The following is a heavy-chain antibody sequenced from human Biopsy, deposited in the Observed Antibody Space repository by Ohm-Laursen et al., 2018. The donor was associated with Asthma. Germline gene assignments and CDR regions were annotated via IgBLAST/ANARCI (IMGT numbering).Heavy chain of an antibody. V-gene: IGHV3-30*18. CDR3: AKEVFPGWELRRGPDS. D-gene: IGHD1-26*01. CDR1: GFSFSNYG. CDR2: ISFDGTNR. J-gene: IGHJ4*02. Sequence: SLRLSCSATGFSFSNYGMHWVRQAPGKGLDWVAAISFDGTNRNYTDSVKGRFTISRDNSRNTLHLEMNSLRAEDTAVYFCAKEVFPGWELRRGPDSWGQGTLVTVSS.